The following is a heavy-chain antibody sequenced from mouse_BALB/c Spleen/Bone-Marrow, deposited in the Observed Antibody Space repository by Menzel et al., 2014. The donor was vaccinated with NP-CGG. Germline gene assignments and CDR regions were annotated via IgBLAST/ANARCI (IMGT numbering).Heavy chain of an antibody. CDR2: IWAGGST. V-gene: IGHV2-9*02. J-gene: IGHJ1*01. Sequence: VHLVESGPGLVAPSQNLSITCTVSGFSLTSYGVHWVRQPPGKGLEWLGIIWAGGSTNYKSALMSRLSISKDNSKSQVFLKMNSLQTDDTAMYYCARDRRDYGKAWYFDVWGAGTTVTVSS. D-gene: IGHD2-1*01. CDR3: ARDRRDYGKAWYFDV. CDR1: GFSLTSYG.